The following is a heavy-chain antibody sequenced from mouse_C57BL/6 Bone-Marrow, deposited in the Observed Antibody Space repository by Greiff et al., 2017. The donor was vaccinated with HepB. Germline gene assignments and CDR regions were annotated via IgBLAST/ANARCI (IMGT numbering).Heavy chain of an antibody. V-gene: IGHV1-63*01. CDR3: ARGVSHRDFDD. Sequence: QVQLQQSGAELVRPGTSVKMSCKASGYTFTNYWIGWAKQRPGHGLEWIGDIYPGGGYTNYNEKFKGKATLTADKSSSTAYMQVSSLTSEDSAIYFCARGVSHRDFDDWGQGTTLTVSS. CDR2: IYPGGGYT. CDR1: GYTFTNYW. J-gene: IGHJ2*01.